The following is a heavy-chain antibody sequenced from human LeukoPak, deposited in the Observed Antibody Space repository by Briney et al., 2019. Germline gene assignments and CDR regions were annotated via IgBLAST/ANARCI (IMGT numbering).Heavy chain of an antibody. Sequence: GGSLRLSCAASGFTFSSYGIHWVRQAPGKGLEWVAVISYDGSNKYYADSVKGRFTISRDNSKNTLYLQMNSLRAEDTAVYYCVKMVIYYYGSGSYSDYWGQGTLVTVSS. CDR2: ISYDGSNK. D-gene: IGHD3-10*01. V-gene: IGHV3-30*18. CDR3: VKMVIYYYGSGSYSDY. J-gene: IGHJ4*02. CDR1: GFTFSSYG.